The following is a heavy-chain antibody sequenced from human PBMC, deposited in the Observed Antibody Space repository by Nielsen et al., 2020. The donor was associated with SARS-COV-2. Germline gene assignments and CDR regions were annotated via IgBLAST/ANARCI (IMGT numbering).Heavy chain of an antibody. CDR1: RFTFSSYA. Sequence: GESLKIYCAASRFTFSSYAMHWVRQAPGKGLEWVAVISYDGSNKYYADSVKGRFTISRDNSKNTLYLQMNSLRAEDTAVYYCARWLQSLYYGMDVWGQGTTVTVSS. CDR3: ARWLQSLYYGMDV. V-gene: IGHV3-30-3*01. D-gene: IGHD5-24*01. CDR2: ISYDGSNK. J-gene: IGHJ6*02.